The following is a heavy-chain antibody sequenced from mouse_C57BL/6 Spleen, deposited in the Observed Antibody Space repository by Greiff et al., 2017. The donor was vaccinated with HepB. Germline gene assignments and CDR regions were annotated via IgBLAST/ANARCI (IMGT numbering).Heavy chain of an antibody. Sequence: QVQLQQPGAELVKPGASVKLSCKASGYTFTSYWMHWVKQRPGRGLEWIGRIEPNSGGTKYNEKFKSKATLTVDKPSSTAYMQLSSLTSEDSAVYYCARWELGRDYYAMDYWGQGTSVTVSS. V-gene: IGHV1-72*01. CDR2: IEPNSGGT. CDR1: GYTFTSYW. CDR3: ARWELGRDYYAMDY. D-gene: IGHD4-1*01. J-gene: IGHJ4*01.